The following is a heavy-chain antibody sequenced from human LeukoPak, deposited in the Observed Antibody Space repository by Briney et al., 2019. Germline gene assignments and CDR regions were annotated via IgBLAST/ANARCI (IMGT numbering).Heavy chain of an antibody. V-gene: IGHV3-73*01. CDR3: TRQEDIVVVPAVYYYYGMGV. CDR1: GFTFSGSA. CDR2: IRSKANSYAT. J-gene: IGHJ6*02. D-gene: IGHD2-2*01. Sequence: GGSLRLSCAASGFTFSGSAMHWVRQASGKGLEWVARIRSKANSYATAYAASVKGRFTISRDDSKNTAYLQMNSLKTEDTAVYYCTRQEDIVVVPAVYYYYGMGVWGQGATVTVSS.